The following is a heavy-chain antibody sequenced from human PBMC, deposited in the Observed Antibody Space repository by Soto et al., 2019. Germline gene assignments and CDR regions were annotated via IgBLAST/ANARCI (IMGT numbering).Heavy chain of an antibody. CDR2: ISAYNGNT. CDR1: GYTFTSYG. Sequence: ASVKVSCKASGYTFTSYGISWVRQAPGQGLEWMGWISAYNGNTNYAQKLQGRVTMTTDTSTSTAYMELRSLRSDDTAVYYCARDRVAVAGNNWFEPWGQGTLVNVSS. CDR3: ARDRVAVAGNNWFEP. D-gene: IGHD6-19*01. J-gene: IGHJ5*02. V-gene: IGHV1-18*01.